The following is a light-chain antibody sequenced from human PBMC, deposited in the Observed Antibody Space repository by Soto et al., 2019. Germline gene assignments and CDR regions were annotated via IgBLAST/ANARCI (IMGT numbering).Light chain of an antibody. V-gene: IGKV3-15*01. CDR2: GAS. CDR1: QSINNK. J-gene: IGKJ5*01. Sequence: EIVMTQSPATLSVSPGEIVTLSCGASQSINNKVAWYQQKPGQAPRLLIYGASTRATGISARFSGSGSGTEFTLTISSLQSEDFAVYYCQQYNNWPPITFGQGTRLEIK. CDR3: QQYNNWPPIT.